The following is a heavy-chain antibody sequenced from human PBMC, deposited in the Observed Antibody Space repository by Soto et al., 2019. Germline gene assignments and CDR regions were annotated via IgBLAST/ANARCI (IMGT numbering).Heavy chain of an antibody. Sequence: SETLSLTCTVSGGSVSSGSYYWSWIRQPPGKGLEWIGYIYYSGSTNYNPSLKSRVTISVDTSKNQFSLKLSSVTAADTAVYYCARVANYYGSGSTNYYYYYGMDVWGKGTTVTVSS. D-gene: IGHD3-10*01. CDR1: GGSVSSGSYY. CDR3: ARVANYYGSGSTNYYYYYGMDV. CDR2: IYYSGST. V-gene: IGHV4-61*01. J-gene: IGHJ6*04.